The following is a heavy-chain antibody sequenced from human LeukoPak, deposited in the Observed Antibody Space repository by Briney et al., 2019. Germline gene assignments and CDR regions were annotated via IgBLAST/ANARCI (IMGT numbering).Heavy chain of an antibody. V-gene: IGHV3-74*03. D-gene: IGHD3-22*01. CDR3: ARANYHDS. CDR2: INSDGSIT. CDR1: GFTFSSNW. Sequence: GGSLRLSCVASGFTFSSNWMHWVRQAPGKGLVWVSRINSDGSITAYADSVKGRFTISRDNAKNTLYLQMGNLRAEDTAVYYCARANYHDSWGQGTLVTVSS. J-gene: IGHJ5*02.